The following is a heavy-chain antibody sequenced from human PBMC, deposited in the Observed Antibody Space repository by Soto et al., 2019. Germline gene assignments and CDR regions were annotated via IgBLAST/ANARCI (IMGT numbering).Heavy chain of an antibody. D-gene: IGHD6-25*01. CDR3: TRRRYFYFGLDV. V-gene: IGHV3-73*02. CDR1: GFSISGFA. CDR2: IRTKASNYAT. Sequence: EGQLVETGGGLAQPGGSLKLSCGVSGFSISGFALHWVRQTPGKGLEWIGRIRTKASNYATAYGVSAKGRFTISRDDAKNMAYLQMNSLKIEDTAVYYCTRRRYFYFGLDVWGQGTTVTVSS. J-gene: IGHJ6*02.